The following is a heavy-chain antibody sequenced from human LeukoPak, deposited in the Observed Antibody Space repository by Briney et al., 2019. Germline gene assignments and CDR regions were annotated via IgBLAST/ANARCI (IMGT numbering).Heavy chain of an antibody. V-gene: IGHV4-39*01. D-gene: IGHD3-16*01. CDR2: IYYSGST. J-gene: IGHJ4*02. Sequence: SQTLSLTCTVFGGSISSTTYYWGWIRRPPGKGLEWIGSIYYSGSTYYNPSLKSRVTVSVDTSKNQFSLNLSSVTAADTAVYYCVRGSTLRHYQYWGQGTLVTVSS. CDR1: GGSISSTTYY. CDR3: VRGSTLRHYQY.